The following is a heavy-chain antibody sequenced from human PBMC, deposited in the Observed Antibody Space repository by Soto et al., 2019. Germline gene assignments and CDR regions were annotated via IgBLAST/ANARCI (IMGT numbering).Heavy chain of an antibody. CDR2: ISDSSST. V-gene: IGHV3-23*01. Sequence: EVHVLESGGDLVQPGGSLRLSCAASGFTFSTYAMTWVRQAAGKGLEWVSTISDSSSTYYADSVKGRFTISRDNSKNTLYLEMTSLRADDTAVYYCAKNKGGNYCTRTSCLYSFDYCGQGTLVTVSS. CDR1: GFTFSTYA. CDR3: AKNKGGNYCTRTSCLYSFDY. J-gene: IGHJ4*02. D-gene: IGHD2-2*01.